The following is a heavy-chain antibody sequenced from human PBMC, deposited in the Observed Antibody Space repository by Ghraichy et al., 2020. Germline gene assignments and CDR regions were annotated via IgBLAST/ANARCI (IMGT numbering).Heavy chain of an antibody. CDR2: IYSGGST. J-gene: IGHJ3*02. D-gene: IGHD6-13*01. CDR1: GFTVSSNY. CDR3: ARAAPGSSSWYSLGAFDI. Sequence: GGSLRLSCAASGFTVSSNYMSWVRQAPGKGLEWVSVIYSGGSTYYADSVKGRFTISRDNSKNTLYLQMNSLRAEDTAVYYCARAAPGSSSWYSLGAFDIWGQGTMVTVSS. V-gene: IGHV3-53*01.